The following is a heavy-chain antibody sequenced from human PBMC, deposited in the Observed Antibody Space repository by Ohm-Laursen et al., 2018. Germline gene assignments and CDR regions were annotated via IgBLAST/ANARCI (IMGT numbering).Heavy chain of an antibody. CDR1: GFTFSSYG. Sequence: SLRLSCTASGFTFSSYGMHWVRQAPGKGLEWVAVISYDGSNKYYADSVKGRFTISRDNAKNSLYLQMNSLRAEDTAVYYCAALFYGTGSYWSQGTQVTVSS. J-gene: IGHJ4*02. D-gene: IGHD3-10*01. V-gene: IGHV3-30*03. CDR2: ISYDGSNK. CDR3: AALFYGTGSY.